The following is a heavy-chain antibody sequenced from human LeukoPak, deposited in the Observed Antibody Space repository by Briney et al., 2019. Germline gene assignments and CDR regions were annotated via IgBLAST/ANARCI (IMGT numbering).Heavy chain of an antibody. J-gene: IGHJ3*01. CDR3: ARGVLDRLPLTDDAFVL. CDR1: GYSFTSYW. D-gene: IGHD2-8*02. Sequence: GESLKISCKGSGYSFTSYWIGWVRQMPGKGLEWMGIIYPGDSDTRYSPSFQGQVTISADKSISTAYLQWSSLKASDTAMYYCARGVLDRLPLTDDAFVLWGQGTMVTVSS. V-gene: IGHV5-51*01. CDR2: IYPGDSDT.